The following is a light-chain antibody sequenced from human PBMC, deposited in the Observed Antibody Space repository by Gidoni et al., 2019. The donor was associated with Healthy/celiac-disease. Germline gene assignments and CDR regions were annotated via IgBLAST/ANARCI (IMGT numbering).Light chain of an antibody. J-gene: IGLJ2*01. Sequence: QSVLTQPPSASGTPGQRVTISCSGSSSNIGSNYVYWYQQLPGTAPKLLIYSNNQRSSGVPDRFSGSKSGTSASLAISGLRSEDEADYYCAAWDDSLSDVVFGGGTKLTVL. CDR1: SSNIGSNY. CDR2: SNN. V-gene: IGLV1-47*02. CDR3: AAWDDSLSDVV.